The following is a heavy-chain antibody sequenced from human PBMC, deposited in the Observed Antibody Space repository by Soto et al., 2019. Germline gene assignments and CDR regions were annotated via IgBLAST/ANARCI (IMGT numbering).Heavy chain of an antibody. V-gene: IGHV4-4*02. J-gene: IGHJ4*02. CDR3: ASRDPGTSVDY. Sequence: SETLSLTCAVSGASFTSNDWWTWVRQPPGRGLEWIGEIYRTGSTNYNPSLKSRVTISLDKSENQFSLKVTSLTAADTAVYYCASRDPGTSVDYWGQGTLGTVSA. CDR1: GASFTSNDW. D-gene: IGHD1-7*01. CDR2: IYRTGST.